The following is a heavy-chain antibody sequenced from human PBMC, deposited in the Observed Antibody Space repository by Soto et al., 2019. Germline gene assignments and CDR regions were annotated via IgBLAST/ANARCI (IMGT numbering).Heavy chain of an antibody. Sequence: QVQLQQSGPGLVRPSQTLSLTCAISGDSVSSNSAAWNWIRQSPSRGLEWLGRTYYRSRWYTDYAVSVKSRITVNPDTAKNQFSLHLNSVTPADTAVYYCAGTTSLQWYYMHVLDKGTTVTFSS. J-gene: IGHJ6*03. D-gene: IGHD1-1*01. V-gene: IGHV6-1*01. CDR1: GDSVSSNSAA. CDR3: AGTTSLQWYYMHV. CDR2: TYYRSRWYT.